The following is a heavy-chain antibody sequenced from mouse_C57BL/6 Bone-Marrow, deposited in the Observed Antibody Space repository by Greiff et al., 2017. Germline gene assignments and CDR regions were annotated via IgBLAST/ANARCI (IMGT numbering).Heavy chain of an antibody. CDR2: INPNYGTT. CDR3: AKGSTIVTTHFDY. CDR1: GYSFTDYN. Sequence: EVQLQESGPELVKPGASVKISCKASGYSFTDYNMNWVKQSNGQSLEWIGVINPNYGTTSYNQKFKGKATLTVDQSSSTAYMQLNSLTSEDSAVDYCAKGSTIVTTHFDYWGQGTTLTVSS. J-gene: IGHJ2*01. V-gene: IGHV1-39*01. D-gene: IGHD2-12*01.